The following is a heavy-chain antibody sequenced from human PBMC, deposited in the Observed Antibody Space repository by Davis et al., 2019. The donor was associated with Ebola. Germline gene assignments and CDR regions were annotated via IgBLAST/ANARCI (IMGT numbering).Heavy chain of an antibody. CDR3: ARELVGLYYYGMDV. Sequence: GESLKISCAASGFTFSSYGMHWVRQAPGKGLEWVAVIWYDGSNKYYADSVKGRFTISRDNAKNSLYLQMNSLRAEDTAVYYCARELVGLYYYGMDVWGQGTTVTVSS. CDR1: GFTFSSYG. J-gene: IGHJ6*02. CDR2: IWYDGSNK. V-gene: IGHV3-33*01.